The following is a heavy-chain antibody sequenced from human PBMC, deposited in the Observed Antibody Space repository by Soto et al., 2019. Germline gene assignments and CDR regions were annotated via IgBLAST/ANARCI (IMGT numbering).Heavy chain of an antibody. J-gene: IGHJ4*02. CDR3: ATDLAAAGL. CDR2: INPYGGST. CDR1: GYPFTDKY. V-gene: IGHV1-46*01. Sequence: GSVEVVFRSSGYPFTDKYIHFVRQAPGQGLEWMAIINPYGGSTNYAQKFQGRVTLTMDTSTSTLYMELSSLRSEDPAVYYCATDLAAAGLWGQGTMFTVSS. D-gene: IGHD6-13*01.